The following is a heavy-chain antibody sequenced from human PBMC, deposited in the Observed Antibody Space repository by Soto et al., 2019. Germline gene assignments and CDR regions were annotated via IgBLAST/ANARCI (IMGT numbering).Heavy chain of an antibody. V-gene: IGHV3-30-3*01. CDR1: GFTFSSYA. D-gene: IGHD3-22*01. Sequence: GGSLRLSCAASGFTFSSYAMHWVRQAPGKGLEWVAVISYDGSNKYYADSVKGRFTISRDNSKNTLYLQMNSLRAEDTAVYYCARGTGYYHDYWGQGTLVTVSS. CDR3: ARGTGYYHDY. CDR2: ISYDGSNK. J-gene: IGHJ4*02.